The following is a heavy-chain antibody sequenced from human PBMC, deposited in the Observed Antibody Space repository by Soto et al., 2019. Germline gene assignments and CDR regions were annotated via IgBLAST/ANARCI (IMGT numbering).Heavy chain of an antibody. CDR1: GGSISSSSYY. Sequence: QLQLQESGPGLVKPSETLSLTCTVSGGSISSSSYYWGWIRQPPGKGLEWIGSIYYSGSTYYNPSITSRVTISVDTSKNQFSLKLSSVTAADTAVYYCARRVGNYDILTGDYFDYWGQGTLVTVSS. CDR3: ARRVGNYDILTGDYFDY. J-gene: IGHJ4*02. V-gene: IGHV4-39*01. CDR2: IYYSGST. D-gene: IGHD3-9*01.